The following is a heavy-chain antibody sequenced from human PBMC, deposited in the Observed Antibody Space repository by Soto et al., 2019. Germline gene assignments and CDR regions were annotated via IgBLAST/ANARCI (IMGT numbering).Heavy chain of an antibody. Sequence: PXGSLILNCAASGFTFSSYCMHWVRQAPGKGLEWVAVISYDGSNKYYADSVKGRFTISRDNSKNTLYLQMNSLRAEDTAVYYCAKDVRYCSGGSCYRYFDHWGQGTLVTVPS. CDR3: AKDVRYCSGGSCYRYFDH. CDR2: ISYDGSNK. V-gene: IGHV3-30*18. CDR1: GFTFSSYC. J-gene: IGHJ4*02. D-gene: IGHD2-15*01.